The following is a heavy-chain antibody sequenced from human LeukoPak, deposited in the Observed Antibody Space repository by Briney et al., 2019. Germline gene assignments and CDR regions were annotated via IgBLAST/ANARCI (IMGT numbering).Heavy chain of an antibody. CDR2: ISASGGST. CDR1: GFTFSDYA. V-gene: IGHV3-23*01. D-gene: IGHD3-10*01. J-gene: IGHJ4*02. Sequence: GGSLRLSCAAPGFTFSDYAMTWVRQAPGKGLEWVSGISASGGSTYYADSVKGRFTISRDNAKNSLYLQMNSLRAEDTAVYYCARDRRVYGSGSSFDYWGQGTLVTVSS. CDR3: ARDRRVYGSGSSFDY.